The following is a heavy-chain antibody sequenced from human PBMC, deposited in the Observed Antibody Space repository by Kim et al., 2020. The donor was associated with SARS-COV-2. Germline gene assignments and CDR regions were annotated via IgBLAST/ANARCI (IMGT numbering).Heavy chain of an antibody. J-gene: IGHJ5*02. CDR3: AREAPANSRGWFDP. D-gene: IGHD1-1*01. V-gene: IGHV1-46*01. Sequence: AQKCQGRVTMTRDTSTSTVYMELSSLRSEDTAVYYCAREAPANSRGWFDPWGQGTLVTVSS.